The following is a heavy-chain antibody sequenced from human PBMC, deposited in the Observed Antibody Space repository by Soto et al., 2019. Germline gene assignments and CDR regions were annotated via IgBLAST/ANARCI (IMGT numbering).Heavy chain of an antibody. Sequence: PGGSLRLSCKASGFTFSTYSMNWVRQAPGKGLDWVASISGAGGTTYYADSVRGRFTVSRDNSKNTLYLEMHNLSAGDTAVYYCAKSVLPAPPFDPWGQGTLVTVSS. J-gene: IGHJ5*02. CDR3: AKSVLPAPPFDP. V-gene: IGHV3-23*01. CDR1: GFTFSTYS. CDR2: ISGAGGTT. D-gene: IGHD2-2*01.